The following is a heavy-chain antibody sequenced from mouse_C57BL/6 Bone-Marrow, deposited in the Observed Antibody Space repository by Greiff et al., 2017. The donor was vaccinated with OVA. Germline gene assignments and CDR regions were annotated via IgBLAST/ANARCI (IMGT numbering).Heavy chain of an antibody. V-gene: IGHV3-6*01. Sequence: EVKLMESGPGLVKPSQSLSLTCSVTGYSITSGYYWNWIRQFPGNKLEWMGYISYDGSNKYNPPLKNRISITRDTYKNQFFLKLNSVTTEDTATCYCARGRHYYGSSYWFAYWGQGTLVTVSA. CDR1: GYSITSGYY. D-gene: IGHD1-1*01. J-gene: IGHJ3*01. CDR3: ARGRHYYGSSYWFAY. CDR2: ISYDGSN.